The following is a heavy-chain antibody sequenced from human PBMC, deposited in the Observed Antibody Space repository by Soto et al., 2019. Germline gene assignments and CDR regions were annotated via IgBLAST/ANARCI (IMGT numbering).Heavy chain of an antibody. D-gene: IGHD2-2*01. V-gene: IGHV4-59*01. CDR2: MYYSGST. Sequence: QVQLQESGPGLVKPSETLSLTCTVSGGSISRYYWSWIRQPPGKGLEWIGYMYYSGSTNYNPSLKSRVTISVDTSKNQFALKLTSVTAADTAVYYCARGGEVVPVGSSGGGFYYYYYMDVWGKGTTVTVSS. CDR1: GGSISRYY. CDR3: ARGGEVVPVGSSGGGFYYYYYMDV. J-gene: IGHJ6*03.